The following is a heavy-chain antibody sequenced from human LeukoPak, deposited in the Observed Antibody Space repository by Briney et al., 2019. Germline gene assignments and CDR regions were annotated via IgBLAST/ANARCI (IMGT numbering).Heavy chain of an antibody. CDR1: GYTFTGYY. CDR2: INPNSGGT. V-gene: IGHV1-2*04. Sequence: ASVTVSCKASGYTFTGYYMHWVRQAPGQGLEWMGWINPNSGGTNYAQKFQGWVTMTRDTSISTAYMELSRLRSDDTAAYYCARDVAAAGPPYFDYWGQGTLVTVSS. D-gene: IGHD6-13*01. CDR3: ARDVAAAGPPYFDY. J-gene: IGHJ4*02.